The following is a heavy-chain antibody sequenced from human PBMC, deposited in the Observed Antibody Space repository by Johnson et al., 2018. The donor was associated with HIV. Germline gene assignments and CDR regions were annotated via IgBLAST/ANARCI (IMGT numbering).Heavy chain of an antibody. D-gene: IGHD3-22*01. CDR3: ARDVNYYDRSGSYGLHGAFDI. CDR2: ISYDGSNK. CDR1: GFTFSNYA. Sequence: QVQLVESGGGVVQPRRSLRLSCAASGFTFSNYAMNWVRQAPGKGLEWVAVISYDGSNKHFAESVQGRFTVSRAYSKIILYLEMNSLRAEDTAVYYCARDVNYYDRSGSYGLHGAFDIWGQGTMVTVSS. V-gene: IGHV3-30-3*01. J-gene: IGHJ3*02.